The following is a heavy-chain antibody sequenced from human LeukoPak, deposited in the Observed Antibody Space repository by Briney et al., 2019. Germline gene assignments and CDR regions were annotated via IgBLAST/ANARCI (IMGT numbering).Heavy chain of an antibody. D-gene: IGHD2-2*01. V-gene: IGHV3-74*01. CDR1: GFTFSSYW. CDR3: ARGCSSTSCYGFGY. J-gene: IGHJ4*02. Sequence: GGSLRLSCAASGFTFSSYWMHWVRQAPGKGLVWVSRINSDGSSTSYADSVKGRLTISRDNAKNTLYLQMNSLRAEDTAVYYCARGCSSTSCYGFGYWGQGTLVTVSS. CDR2: INSDGSST.